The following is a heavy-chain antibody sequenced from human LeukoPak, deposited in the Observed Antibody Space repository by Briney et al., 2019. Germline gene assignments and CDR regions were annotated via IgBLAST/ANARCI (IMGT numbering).Heavy chain of an antibody. CDR1: GGSISSYY. V-gene: IGHV4-59*08. J-gene: IGHJ5*02. Sequence: SETLSLTCTVSGGSISSYYWSWIRQPPGKGLEWIGYIYYSGSTNYNPSLKSRVTISVDTSKNQFSLKLSSVTAADTAVYYCARLYCSSTSCPENWFDPWGQGTLVTVSS. CDR3: ARLYCSSTSCPENWFDP. CDR2: IYYSGST. D-gene: IGHD2-2*01.